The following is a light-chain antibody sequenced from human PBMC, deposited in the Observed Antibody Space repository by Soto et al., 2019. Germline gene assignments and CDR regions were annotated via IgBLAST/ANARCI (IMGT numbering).Light chain of an antibody. Sequence: QSVLTQPPSASGTPGQRVTISCSGSKSSIESNPVNWYQHLPGTAPKLLVYSDNQRLSGVPDRFSGSKSGTSASLAVSGLQSEDEADYYCAAWDGSLEGYVFGTGTQLTVL. V-gene: IGLV1-44*01. CDR3: AAWDGSLEGYV. J-gene: IGLJ1*01. CDR2: SDN. CDR1: KSSIESNP.